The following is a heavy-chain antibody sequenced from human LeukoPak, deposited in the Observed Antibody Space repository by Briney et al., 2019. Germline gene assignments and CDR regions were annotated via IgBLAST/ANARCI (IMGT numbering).Heavy chain of an antibody. V-gene: IGHV3-23*01. CDR3: ARLVLWFGEPNDY. D-gene: IGHD3-10*01. J-gene: IGHJ4*02. CDR1: GFTFSSYA. Sequence: PGGSLRLSCAASGFTFSSYAMSWVRQAPGKGLEWVSAISGSGGSTYYADSVKGRFTISRDNSKNTLYLQMNSLRAEDTAVYYCARLVLWFGEPNDYWGQGTLVTVSS. CDR2: ISGSGGST.